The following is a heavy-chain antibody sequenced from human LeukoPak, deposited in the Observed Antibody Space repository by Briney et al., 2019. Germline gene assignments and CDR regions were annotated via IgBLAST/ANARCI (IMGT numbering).Heavy chain of an antibody. J-gene: IGHJ4*02. CDR1: GYSISSGYY. V-gene: IGHV4-38-2*02. D-gene: IGHD3-10*01. CDR2: IYHSGST. Sequence: SETLSLTCTVSGYSISSGYYWGWIRQPPGKGLEWIGSIYHSGSTYYNPSLKSRVTISVDTSKNQFSLKLSSVTAADTAVYYCARANVLLWFGEFYSFDYWGQGTLVTVSS. CDR3: ARANVLLWFGEFYSFDY.